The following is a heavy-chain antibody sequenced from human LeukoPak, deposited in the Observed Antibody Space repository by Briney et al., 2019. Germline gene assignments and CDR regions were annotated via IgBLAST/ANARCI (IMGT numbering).Heavy chain of an antibody. CDR2: ISAYNGNT. D-gene: IGHD6-19*01. Sequence: ASVKVSFKASGYTFTSYGISWVRQAPGQGREWMGWISAYNGNTNYAQKLQGRLTMTTDTSTSTAYMELRSLRSDDTAVYYCARVQPWLPRAYYYGMDVWGQGTTVTVSS. CDR3: ARVQPWLPRAYYYGMDV. V-gene: IGHV1-18*01. J-gene: IGHJ6*02. CDR1: GYTFTSYG.